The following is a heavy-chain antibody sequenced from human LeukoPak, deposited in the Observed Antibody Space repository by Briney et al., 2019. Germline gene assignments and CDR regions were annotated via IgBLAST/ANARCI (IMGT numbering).Heavy chain of an antibody. V-gene: IGHV3-7*03. CDR2: IKQDTREK. Sequence: GGSLRLSCVASGFNFNDYWMSWVRQAPGKGLEWVANIKQDTREKYYLDSVKGRFTISRDNAKNSLYLQMNSLRAGDTALYYCAKDRRHTVSGGYFDLWGRGTLVIVSS. CDR1: GFNFNDYW. J-gene: IGHJ2*01. CDR3: AKDRRHTVSGGYFDL. D-gene: IGHD3-10*01.